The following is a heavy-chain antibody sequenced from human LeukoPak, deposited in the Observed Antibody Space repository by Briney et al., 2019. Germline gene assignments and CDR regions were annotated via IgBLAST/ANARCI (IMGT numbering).Heavy chain of an antibody. D-gene: IGHD2-15*01. CDR2: FDPEDGET. Sequence: ASVKVSCKVSGYTLTELSMHWVRQAPGKGLEWMGGFDPEDGETIYAQKFQGRVTMTEDTSTDTAYMELSSLRSEDTAVYYCATVLIGGDPSYYYYYYMDVWGKGTTVTVSS. V-gene: IGHV1-24*01. CDR3: ATVLIGGDPSYYYYYYMDV. J-gene: IGHJ6*03. CDR1: GYTLTELS.